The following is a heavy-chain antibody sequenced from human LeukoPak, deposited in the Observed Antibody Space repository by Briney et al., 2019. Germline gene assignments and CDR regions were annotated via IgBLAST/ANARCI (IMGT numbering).Heavy chain of an antibody. CDR2: IYYSGST. D-gene: IGHD1-1*01. CDR1: GGSISSSYYY. V-gene: IGHV4-39*01. J-gene: IGHJ4*02. CDR3: AIAERRSPIDY. Sequence: PSETLSLTCTVSGGSISSSYYYWGWIRQPPGKGLEWIGSIYYSGSTYYNPSLKSRVTLSVDTSKNQFSLELRSVTAADTAVYYCAIAERRSPIDYWGQGTLVTVSS.